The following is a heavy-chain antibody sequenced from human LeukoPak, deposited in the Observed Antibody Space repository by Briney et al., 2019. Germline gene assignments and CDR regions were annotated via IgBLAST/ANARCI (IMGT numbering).Heavy chain of an antibody. V-gene: IGHV3-21*01. J-gene: IGHJ4*02. CDR3: ARGWKRGDSFDY. CDR1: GFPFSSYN. CDR2: ISSSSSYI. Sequence: AGGSLRLFCAASGFPFSSYNMNWVRQAPGQGLDWVSSISSSSSYIYYADSVKGRFTISRDNAKNSLYLQMNSLRAEDTAVYYCARGWKRGDSFDYWGQGTLVTVSS. D-gene: IGHD1-1*01.